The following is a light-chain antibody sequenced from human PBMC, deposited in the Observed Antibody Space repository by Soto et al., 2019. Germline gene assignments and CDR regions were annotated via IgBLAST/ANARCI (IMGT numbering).Light chain of an antibody. CDR3: ISYTGSSSYV. CDR2: DVT. CDR1: SSDVGGYNY. V-gene: IGLV2-14*01. J-gene: IGLJ1*01. Sequence: QSVLTQPASVSGSPGQSITISCTGTSSDVGGYNYVSWYQRHPGKAPKVMIYDVTNRPSGVSNRFSASKSGNTASLTISGLQAEDEADYYCISYTGSSSYVFGTGTK.